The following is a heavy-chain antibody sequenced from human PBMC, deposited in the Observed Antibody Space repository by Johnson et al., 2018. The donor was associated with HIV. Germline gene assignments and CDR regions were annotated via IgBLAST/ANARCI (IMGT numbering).Heavy chain of an antibody. CDR2: IKQDGSEK. J-gene: IGHJ3*02. CDR1: GFTCRSYW. CDR3: ARDGPWLQSQRDAFDI. Sequence: EVQLVESGGGVVQPGGSLRLSCAASGFTCRSYWMSWVRQAPGKGLEWVANIKQDGSEKYYVDSVKGRFTISRDNAKNSLFLQMNSLRAEDTAVYYCARDGPWLQSQRDAFDIWGQGTMVTVSS. V-gene: IGHV3-7*01. D-gene: IGHD5-24*01.